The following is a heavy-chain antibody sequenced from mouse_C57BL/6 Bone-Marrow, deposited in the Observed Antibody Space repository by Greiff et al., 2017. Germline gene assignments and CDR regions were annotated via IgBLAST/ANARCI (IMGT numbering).Heavy chain of an antibody. CDR3: ARLYYGNPHWYFDV. CDR2: ISNLAYSI. V-gene: IGHV5-15*01. Sequence: EVMLVESGGGLVQPGGSLKLSCAASGFTFSDYGMAWVRQAPRTGPEWVAFISNLAYSIYYADTVTGRFTISRENAKNTLYLEMSSLRSEDTAMYYCARLYYGNPHWYFDVWGTGTTVTVSS. CDR1: GFTFSDYG. J-gene: IGHJ1*03. D-gene: IGHD2-1*01.